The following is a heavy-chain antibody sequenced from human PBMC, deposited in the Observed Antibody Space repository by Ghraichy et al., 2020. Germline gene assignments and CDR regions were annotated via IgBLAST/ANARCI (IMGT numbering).Heavy chain of an antibody. Sequence: GGSLRLSCAASGFTFSSYAMSWVRQAPGKGLEWVSAISGSGGSTYYADSVKGRFTISRDNSKNTLYLQMNSLRAEDTAVYYCAKDQRYEELPRDFDYWGQGTLVTVSS. J-gene: IGHJ4*02. CDR3: AKDQRYEELPRDFDY. CDR1: GFTFSSYA. CDR2: ISGSGGST. D-gene: IGHD1-26*01. V-gene: IGHV3-23*01.